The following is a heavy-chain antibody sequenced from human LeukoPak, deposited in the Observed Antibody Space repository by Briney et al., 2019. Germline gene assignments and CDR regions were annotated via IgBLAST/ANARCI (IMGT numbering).Heavy chain of an antibody. CDR3: AKMGGSGRLLWFGRGTATPAPPLDY. CDR1: GFTFSSYG. CDR2: ISYDGSNK. D-gene: IGHD3-10*01. J-gene: IGHJ4*02. V-gene: IGHV3-30*18. Sequence: GRSLRLSCAASGFTFSSYGMHWVRQAPGKGLEWVAVISYDGSNKYYADSVKGRFTISRDNSKNTLYLQMNSLRAEDTAVYYCAKMGGSGRLLWFGRGTATPAPPLDYWGQGTLVTVSS.